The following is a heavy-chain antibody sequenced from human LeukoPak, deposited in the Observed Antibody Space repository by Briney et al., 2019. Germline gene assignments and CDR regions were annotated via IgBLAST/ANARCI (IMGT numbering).Heavy chain of an antibody. Sequence: ASVKVSCKASGYTFPGYYMHWVRQAPGQGLEWMGWINPNSGGTNYAQKFQGRVTMTRDTSISTAYMELSRLRSDNTAVYYCARVRPGIAVAGTPYYFDYWGQGTLVTVSS. D-gene: IGHD6-19*01. CDR1: GYTFPGYY. CDR2: INPNSGGT. V-gene: IGHV1-2*02. CDR3: ARVRPGIAVAGTPYYFDY. J-gene: IGHJ4*02.